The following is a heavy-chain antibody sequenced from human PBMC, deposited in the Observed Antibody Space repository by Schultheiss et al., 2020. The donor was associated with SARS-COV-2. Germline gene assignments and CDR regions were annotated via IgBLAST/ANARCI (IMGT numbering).Heavy chain of an antibody. Sequence: GSLRLSCTVSGGSISSYYWSWIRQPAGKGLEWIGRIYHSGSTYYTPSLKSRITVSVDTSNNQFSLKLRSVTAADTAVYYCARDLLWVPGAMGFDYWGQGALVTVSS. CDR2: IYHSGST. V-gene: IGHV4-4*07. CDR1: GGSISSYY. CDR3: ARDLLWVPGAMGFDY. D-gene: IGHD2-2*01. J-gene: IGHJ4*02.